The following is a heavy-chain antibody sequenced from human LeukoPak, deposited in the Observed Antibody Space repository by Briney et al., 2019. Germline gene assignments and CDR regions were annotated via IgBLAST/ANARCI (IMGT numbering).Heavy chain of an antibody. Sequence: SETLSLTCTVSGGSISSSSYYWGWIRQPPGKGLEWIGSIYYSGSTYYNPSLKSRVTISVDTSKNQFSLKLSSVTAADTAVYYCARQVVAATPNWLDPWGQGTLVTVSS. V-gene: IGHV4-39*01. J-gene: IGHJ5*02. CDR2: IYYSGST. CDR1: GGSISSSSYY. D-gene: IGHD2-15*01. CDR3: ARQVVAATPNWLDP.